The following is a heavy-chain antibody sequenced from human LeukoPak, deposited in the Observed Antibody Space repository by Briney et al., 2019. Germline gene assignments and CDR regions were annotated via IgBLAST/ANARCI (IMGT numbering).Heavy chain of an antibody. V-gene: IGHV4-4*07. D-gene: IGHD2-2*01. CDR3: ARDMNVVVPAAIGDWFDP. J-gene: IGHJ5*02. CDR2: IYTSGST. CDR1: GGSISSCY. Sequence: SETLSLTCTVSGGSISSCYWSWIRQPAGMGLEWIGRIYTSGSTNYNPSLKSRVTMSVDTSKNQFSLKLSSVTAADTAVYYCARDMNVVVPAAIGDWFDPWGQGTLVTVSS.